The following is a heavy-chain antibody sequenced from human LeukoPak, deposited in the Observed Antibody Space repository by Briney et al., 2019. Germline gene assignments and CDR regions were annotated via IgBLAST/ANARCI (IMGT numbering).Heavy chain of an antibody. CDR1: GGSISSYY. Sequence: SETLSLTCTVSGGSISSYYWNWIRQSPVKGLEWIGYIFPSGSAFYNPSLESRVTISLDTSENQFSLTLSSVTAADTAVYYCARRNHYFYYMDVWGKGTTVTVSS. CDR2: IFPSGSA. CDR3: ARRNHYFYYMDV. J-gene: IGHJ6*03. V-gene: IGHV4-4*09.